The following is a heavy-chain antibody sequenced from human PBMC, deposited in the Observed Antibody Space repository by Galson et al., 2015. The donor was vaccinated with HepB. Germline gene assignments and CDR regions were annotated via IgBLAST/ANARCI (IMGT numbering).Heavy chain of an antibody. CDR1: GYTFTSYY. Sequence: SVKVSCKASGYTFTSYYMHWVRQAPGQGLEWMGIINPSGGSTSYAQKFQGRVTMTMDTSTSTVYMELSSLRSEDTAVYYCARGGLISVVVPAAGDYWGQGTLVTVSS. CDR2: INPSGGST. D-gene: IGHD2-2*01. CDR3: ARGGLISVVVPAAGDY. J-gene: IGHJ4*02. V-gene: IGHV1-46*01.